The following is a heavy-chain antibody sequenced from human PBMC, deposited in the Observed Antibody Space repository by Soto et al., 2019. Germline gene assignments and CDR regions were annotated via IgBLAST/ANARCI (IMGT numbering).Heavy chain of an antibody. Sequence: SGPTLVNPTQTLTLTCTFSGFSLSTSGMCVSWIRQPPGKALEWLARIDWDDDKYYSTSLKTRLTISKDTSKNQVVLTMTNMDPVDTATYYCARAITGTTDVVRYYYYCYMVVRGKGTTVSGSS. CDR2: IDWDDDK. J-gene: IGHJ6*03. D-gene: IGHD1-7*01. CDR3: ARAITGTTDVVRYYYYCYMVV. CDR1: GFSLSTSGMC. V-gene: IGHV2-70*11.